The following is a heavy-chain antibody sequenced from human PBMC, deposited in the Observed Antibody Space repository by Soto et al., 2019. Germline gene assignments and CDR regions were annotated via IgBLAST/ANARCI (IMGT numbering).Heavy chain of an antibody. CDR1: GFTFSGSA. Sequence: PGGSLRLSCAASGFTFSGSAMHWVRQASGKGLEWVGRIRSKANSYATAYAASVKGRFTISRDDSKNTAYLQMNSLKTEDTAVYYCTRLPSVARLYYYYYYMVFWGKGTTVTVSS. J-gene: IGHJ6*03. CDR2: IRSKANSYAT. CDR3: TRLPSVARLYYYYYYMVF. V-gene: IGHV3-73*01. D-gene: IGHD2-15*01.